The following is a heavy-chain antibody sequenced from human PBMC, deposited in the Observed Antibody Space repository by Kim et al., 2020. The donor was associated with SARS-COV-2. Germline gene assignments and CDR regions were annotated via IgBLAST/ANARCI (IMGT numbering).Heavy chain of an antibody. V-gene: IGHV3-30*04. CDR1: GFTFSSYA. CDR3: ARVNY. Sequence: GGSLRLSCAASGFTFSSYAMHWVRQAPGKGLEWVAVISYDGSNKYYADSVKGRFTISRDNSKNTLYLQMNSLRAEDTAVYYCARVNYWGQGTLVTVSS. J-gene: IGHJ4*02. CDR2: ISYDGSNK.